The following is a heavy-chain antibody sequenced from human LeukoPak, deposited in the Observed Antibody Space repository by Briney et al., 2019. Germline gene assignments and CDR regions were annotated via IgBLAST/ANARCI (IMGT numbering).Heavy chain of an antibody. J-gene: IGHJ3*02. V-gene: IGHV4-39*07. CDR2: IYYSGST. CDR3: AGSSTYAFDI. CDR1: GGSISSSSYY. Sequence: SETLSLTCTVSGGSISSSSYYWGWIRQPPGKGLEWIGSIYYSGSTYYNPSLKSRVTISVDTSKNQFSLKLSSVTAADTAVYYCAGSSTYAFDIWGQGTMVTVSS. D-gene: IGHD6-13*01.